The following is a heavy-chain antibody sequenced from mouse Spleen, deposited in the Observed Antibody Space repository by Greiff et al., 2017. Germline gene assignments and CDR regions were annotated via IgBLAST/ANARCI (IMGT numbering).Heavy chain of an antibody. D-gene: IGHD1-1*01. CDR1: GYTFTDYE. CDR3: TRSNYGPFDY. CDR2: IDPETGGT. Sequence: VKLVESGAELVRPGASVTLSCKASGYTFTDYEMHWVKQTPVHGLEWIGAIDPETGGTAYNQKFKGKATLTADKSSSTAYMELRSLTSEDSAVYYCTRSNYGPFDYWGQGTTLTVSS. J-gene: IGHJ2*01. V-gene: IGHV1-15*01.